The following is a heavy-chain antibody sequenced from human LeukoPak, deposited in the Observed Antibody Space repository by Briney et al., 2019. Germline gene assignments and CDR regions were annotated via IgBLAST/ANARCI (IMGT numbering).Heavy chain of an antibody. CDR1: GFSFDVFA. J-gene: IGHJ4*02. CDR3: ARDGISWADY. CDR2: ISRTSSVI. D-gene: IGHD3-16*01. Sequence: TGGSLRLSCAASGFSFDVFAMNWVRQTPGNGLEWVSYISRTSSVIFYSESLKGRFTASRDNAKNSLYLEMNSLRVDDSALYYCARDGISWADYWGQGTLVTVSS. V-gene: IGHV3-48*01.